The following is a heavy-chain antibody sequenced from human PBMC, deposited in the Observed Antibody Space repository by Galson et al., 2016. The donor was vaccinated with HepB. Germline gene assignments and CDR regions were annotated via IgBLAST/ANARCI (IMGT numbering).Heavy chain of an antibody. J-gene: IGHJ4*02. Sequence: SLRLSCAASGFTFRDFPMVWVRQAPGQGLEWVSSISSDGGYTYYADSLKGRFSISRDNSKNTLYLQMNSLRADDTALYYCAKDRDHFGDYVFDYWGQGTLVTVSS. CDR3: AKDRDHFGDYVFDY. D-gene: IGHD4-17*01. CDR2: ISSDGGYT. CDR1: GFTFRDFP. V-gene: IGHV3-23*01.